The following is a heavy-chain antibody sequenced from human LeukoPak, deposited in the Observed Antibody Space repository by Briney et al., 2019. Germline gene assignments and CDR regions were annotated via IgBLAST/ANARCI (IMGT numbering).Heavy chain of an antibody. CDR2: INSDGDGT. V-gene: IGHV3-23*01. Sequence: PGRSLRLSCAPSGFTFGNFAMRWVRQVPGKGLEWDSAINSDGDGTYYADSVKGSFIITRDNSENTVYLQMNNLRAEDTALYFCAKAGTDGLAHNNYYMDVWGKGTTVTVSS. D-gene: IGHD5-24*01. CDR3: AKAGTDGLAHNNYYMDV. CDR1: GFTFGNFA. J-gene: IGHJ6*03.